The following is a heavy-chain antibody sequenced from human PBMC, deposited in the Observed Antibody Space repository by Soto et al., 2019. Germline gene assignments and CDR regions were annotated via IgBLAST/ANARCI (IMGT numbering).Heavy chain of an antibody. CDR2: ISSSSSYI. CDR3: ARRKVGIIAARFNLQYRLQQMKQDYYYYGMDV. CDR1: GSTFSSYS. J-gene: IGHJ6*02. V-gene: IGHV3-21*01. D-gene: IGHD6-6*01. Sequence: EVQLVESGGGLVKPGGSLRLSCAASGSTFSSYSMNWVRQAPGKGLEWVSSISSSSSYIYYADSVKGRFTISRDNAKNSLYLQMNSLRAEDTAVYYCARRKVGIIAARFNLQYRLQQMKQDYYYYGMDVWGQGTTVTVSS.